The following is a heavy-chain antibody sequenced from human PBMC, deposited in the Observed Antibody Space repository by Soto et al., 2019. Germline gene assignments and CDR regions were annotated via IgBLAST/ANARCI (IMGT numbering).Heavy chain of an antibody. Sequence: GGSLRLSCAASGFTFSSYEMNWVRQAPGKGLEWVSYISSSGSTIYYADSVKGRFTISRDNAKNSLYLQMNSLRSDDTAIYYCGRCRTDSYAMDVWGQGTTVTVSS. CDR3: GRCRTDSYAMDV. D-gene: IGHD2-8*02. J-gene: IGHJ6*02. CDR1: GFTFSSYE. V-gene: IGHV3-48*03. CDR2: ISSSGSTI.